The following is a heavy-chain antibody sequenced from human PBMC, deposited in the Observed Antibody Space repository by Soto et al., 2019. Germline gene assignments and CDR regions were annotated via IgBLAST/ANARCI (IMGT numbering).Heavy chain of an antibody. CDR2: IDSGSNTI. V-gene: IGHV3-48*02. CDR3: ARDILRYCSGTTCYSYYFDY. J-gene: IGHJ4*02. CDR1: GFTFSGYS. D-gene: IGHD2-2*01. Sequence: GGSLRLSCVASGFTFSGYSMNWVRQAPGKGLEWVSYIDSGSNTIYYADSVKGRFTISRDNAKNSLYLQMNSLRDEDTAVYYCARDILRYCSGTTCYSYYFDYWGQGTLVTVSS.